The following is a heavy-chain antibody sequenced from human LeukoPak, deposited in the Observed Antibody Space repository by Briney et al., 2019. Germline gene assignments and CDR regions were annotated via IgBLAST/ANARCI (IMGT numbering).Heavy chain of an antibody. J-gene: IGHJ5*02. CDR3: ARNPPIGSTSPRDP. D-gene: IGHD2-2*01. Sequence: RPSETLSLTCAVSGGSISSSNWWSWVRQPPGKGLEWIGEIYHSGSTNYNPSLKSRVTISVDKSKNQFSLKLSSVTAADTAVYYCARNPPIGSTSPRDPWGQGTLVTVSS. V-gene: IGHV4-4*02. CDR2: IYHSGST. CDR1: GGSISSSNW.